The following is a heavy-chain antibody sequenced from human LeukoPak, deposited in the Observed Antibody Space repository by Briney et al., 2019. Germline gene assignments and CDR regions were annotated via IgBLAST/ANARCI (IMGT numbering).Heavy chain of an antibody. CDR1: GYTFTGYY. CDR2: INPNSGGT. J-gene: IGHJ1*01. D-gene: IGHD3-22*01. CDR3: ARGYYDSPGEYFQH. Sequence: ASVKVSCKASGYTFTGYYMYWVRQAPGQGLEWMGRINPNSGGTNYAQKFQGRVTMTRDTSISTAYMELSRLRSDDTAVYYCARGYYDSPGEYFQHWGQGTLVTVSS. V-gene: IGHV1-2*06.